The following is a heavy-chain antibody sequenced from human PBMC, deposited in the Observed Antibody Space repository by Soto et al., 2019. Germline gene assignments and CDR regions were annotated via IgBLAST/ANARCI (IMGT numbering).Heavy chain of an antibody. D-gene: IGHD1-1*01. V-gene: IGHV1-18*01. CDR2: ISAHNGNT. CDR1: GYDFTTYG. J-gene: IGHJ4*02. Sequence: QVHLVQSGAEVKKSGASVKVSCKGSGYDFTTYGITWVRQAPGQGLEWMAWISAHNGNTDYAQKLQGRVTXTRDTATSTAYMELRSLRSDDTAVYYCARGRYGDYWGQGALVTVSS. CDR3: ARGRYGDY.